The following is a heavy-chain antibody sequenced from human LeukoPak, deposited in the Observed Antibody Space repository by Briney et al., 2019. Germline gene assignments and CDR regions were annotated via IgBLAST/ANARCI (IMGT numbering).Heavy chain of an antibody. D-gene: IGHD2-8*01. V-gene: IGHV3-7*01. CDR2: IKQDGSEK. Sequence: PGGSLRLSCAASGFTFSSYWMSWVRQAPGKGLEWVANIKQDGSEKYYVDSVKGRFTISRDNAKNSLYLQMNSLRAEDTAVYYCAMIPPRIVLMVYGGYWGQGTLVTVSS. CDR1: GFTFSSYW. CDR3: AMIPPRIVLMVYGGY. J-gene: IGHJ4*02.